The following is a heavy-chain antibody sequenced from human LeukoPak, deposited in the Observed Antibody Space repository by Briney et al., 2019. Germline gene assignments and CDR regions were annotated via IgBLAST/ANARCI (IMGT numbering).Heavy chain of an antibody. J-gene: IGHJ4*02. V-gene: IGHV3-7*01. CDR3: ADLGTSD. Sequence: GGSLRLSCAVSGFRFSSQWMTWVRQAPGTGLEWVATINSDGSAKYHVDSVKGRFTISRDNAENLVYLQMSILRAEDTAVYYCADLGTSDCGQGTLVTVSS. D-gene: IGHD1-7*01. CDR1: GFRFSSQW. CDR2: INSDGSAK.